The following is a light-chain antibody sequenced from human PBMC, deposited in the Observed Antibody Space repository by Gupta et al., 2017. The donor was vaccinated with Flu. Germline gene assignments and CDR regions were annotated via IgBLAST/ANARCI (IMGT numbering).Light chain of an antibody. CDR1: QSLVYKNGITY. CDR2: EVS. CDR3: TRGKLPWT. V-gene: IGKV2-30*01. J-gene: IGKJ2*02. Sequence: DVVMSQSPLSLSVTLGQAAYISCRSSQSLVYKNGITYLTWFQQRPGQSPRRLIYEVSKRDSGVTDRFSGSGGVTDFTLKSSRGEAEDGGVYYCTRGKLPWTFGQGTMMEI.